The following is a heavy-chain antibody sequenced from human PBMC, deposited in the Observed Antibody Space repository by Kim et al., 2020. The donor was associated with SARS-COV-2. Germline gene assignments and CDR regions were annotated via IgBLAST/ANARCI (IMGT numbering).Heavy chain of an antibody. Sequence: GGSLRLSCAASGFTFNNFWVTWVRQAPGKGLEWVANINQDGGEKHYVDSVKGRFTISRDNAKNSLYLQMNSLRGEDTALYYCEAYSNGIECWGPGTLVT. V-gene: IGHV3-7*01. J-gene: IGHJ4*02. CDR3: EAYSNGIEC. D-gene: IGHD4-4*01. CDR2: INQDGGEK. CDR1: GFTFNNFW.